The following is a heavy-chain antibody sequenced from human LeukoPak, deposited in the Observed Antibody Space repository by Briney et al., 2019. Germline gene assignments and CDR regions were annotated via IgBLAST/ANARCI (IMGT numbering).Heavy chain of an antibody. V-gene: IGHV4-59*01. J-gene: IGHJ4*02. CDR2: IYYSGST. CDR1: GGSISSYY. CDR3: ARGNSGWYGYYFDY. Sequence: SETLSLTRTVSGGSISSYYWSWIRHPPRKGLDRIGYIYYSGSTNYNPSLKSRVTISVDTSKIQFSLKLSSVTAADTAVYYCARGNSGWYGYYFDYWGQGTLVTVSS. D-gene: IGHD6-19*01.